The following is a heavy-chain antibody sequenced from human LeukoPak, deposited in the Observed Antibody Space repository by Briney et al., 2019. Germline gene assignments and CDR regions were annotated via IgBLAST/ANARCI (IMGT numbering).Heavy chain of an antibody. D-gene: IGHD1-26*01. V-gene: IGHV4-39*07. J-gene: IGHJ4*02. Sequence: SETLSLTCTVSGGSISSGDYYWSWIRQPPGKGLEWIGEINHSGSTNYNPSLKSRVTISVDTSKNQFSLKLSSVTAADTAVYYCAREEVEASFDYWGQGTLVTVSS. CDR2: INHSGST. CDR3: AREEVEASFDY. CDR1: GGSISSGDYY.